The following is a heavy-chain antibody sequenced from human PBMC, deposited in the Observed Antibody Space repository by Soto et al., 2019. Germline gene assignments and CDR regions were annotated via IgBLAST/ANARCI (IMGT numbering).Heavy chain of an antibody. CDR2: LDHEGGEA. Sequence: GASVKVSCKVSGYTFTEVSIHWVRQAPGKGLEWCGGLDHEGGEASYAYKIYVRDRMTEDRGTESACREVCSWSPEYTAVYYWGPGNWNYNSSWLRPWGQGTLFT. CDR1: GYTFTEVS. CDR3: GPGNWNYNSSWLRP. V-gene: IGHV1-24*01. D-gene: IGHD1-7*01. J-gene: IGHJ5*02.